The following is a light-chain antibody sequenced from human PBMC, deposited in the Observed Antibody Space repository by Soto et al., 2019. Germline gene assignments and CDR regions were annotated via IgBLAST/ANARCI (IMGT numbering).Light chain of an antibody. J-gene: IGLJ3*02. CDR1: SSNIGSNY. Sequence: QSVLTQPASASGTPGQSVTISCSGSSSNIGSNYVFWYQHLQGTAPKLLIHRNDQRPSGVPDRFSGSVSGTSAYLATSGLRSEDEATYYCAAWDDSLKGWVFGGGTK. CDR2: RND. V-gene: IGLV1-47*01. CDR3: AAWDDSLKGWV.